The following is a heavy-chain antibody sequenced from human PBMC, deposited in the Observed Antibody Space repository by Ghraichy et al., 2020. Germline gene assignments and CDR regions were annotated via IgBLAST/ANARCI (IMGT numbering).Heavy chain of an antibody. D-gene: IGHD3-16*01. Sequence: SETLSLTCTVSGDSISRGAFSWTWIRQSPGKGLEWVGSIFQSESASYSPSLRGRVTISVDRSNNQFSLKLTSVTAADTVVYYCVRLVRQSLIDFTGSQMYYHFIDVWGRGTTVAVSS. CDR2: IFQSESA. CDR1: GDSISRGAFS. CDR3: VRLVRQSLIDFTGSQMYYHFIDV. J-gene: IGHJ6*04. V-gene: IGHV4-30-2*06.